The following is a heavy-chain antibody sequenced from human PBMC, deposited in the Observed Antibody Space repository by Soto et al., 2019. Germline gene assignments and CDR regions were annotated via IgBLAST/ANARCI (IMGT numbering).Heavy chain of an antibody. CDR1: GYTFTGYY. V-gene: IGHV1-2*04. D-gene: IGHD2-15*01. CDR3: ARGGAEDIVVVVAATPHEPLDY. CDR2: INPNSGGT. J-gene: IGHJ4*02. Sequence: ASVKVSCKASGYTFTGYYMHWVRQAPGQGLEWMGWINPNSGGTNYAQKFQGWVTMTRDTSISTAYMELSRLRSDDTAVYYCARGGAEDIVVVVAATPHEPLDYWGQGTLVTVSS.